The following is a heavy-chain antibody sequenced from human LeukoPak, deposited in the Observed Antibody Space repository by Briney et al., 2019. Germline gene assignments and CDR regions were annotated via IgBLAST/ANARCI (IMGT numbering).Heavy chain of an antibody. CDR3: ARGCSGGSCYESKFDP. V-gene: IGHV3-9*01. Sequence: GRSLRLSCAASGFTFDEYAMHWVRQAPGKGLEWVSGISYSSGSIGYVDSVKGRFTISRDNAKNSLYLQMNSLRAEDTAGYYCARGCSGGSCYESKFDPWGQGTLVTVSS. D-gene: IGHD2-15*01. CDR1: GFTFDEYA. CDR2: ISYSSGSI. J-gene: IGHJ5*02.